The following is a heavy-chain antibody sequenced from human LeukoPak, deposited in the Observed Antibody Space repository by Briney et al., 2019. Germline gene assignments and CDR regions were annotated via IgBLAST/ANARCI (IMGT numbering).Heavy chain of an antibody. D-gene: IGHD3-10*01. CDR2: INPSGGST. CDR1: GYTFTSYY. J-gene: IGHJ4*02. Sequence: ASVKVSCKSSGYTFTSYYMNWVRQAPGQGLEWMGIINPSGGSTSYAQKLQGRVTLTRDTSTSTVYMELSSLRSEDTAVYYCARVMDGSGRYYNRDGGEFDYWGQGTLVTVSS. CDR3: ARVMDGSGRYYNRDGGEFDY. V-gene: IGHV1-46*01.